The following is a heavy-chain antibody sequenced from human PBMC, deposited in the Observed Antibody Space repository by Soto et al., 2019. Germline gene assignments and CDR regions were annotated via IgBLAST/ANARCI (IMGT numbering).Heavy chain of an antibody. V-gene: IGHV1-2*02. Sequence: ASVKVSCKASGYTFTGYYMHWVRQAPGQGLEWMGWINPNSGGTNYAQKFQGRVTMTRDTSISTAYMELSRLRSDDTAVYYCARDLDYYDSSGYYPGFDYWGQGTLVTVSS. CDR1: GYTFTGYY. D-gene: IGHD3-22*01. CDR2: INPNSGGT. CDR3: ARDLDYYDSSGYYPGFDY. J-gene: IGHJ4*02.